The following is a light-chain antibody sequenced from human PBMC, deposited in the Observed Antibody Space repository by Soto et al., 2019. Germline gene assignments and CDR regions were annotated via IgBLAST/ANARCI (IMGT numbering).Light chain of an antibody. CDR3: QQYNNWPWT. CDR1: QSVSTN. V-gene: IGKV3-15*01. Sequence: ESVLTRSQATLSLSPGGRATLSCRASQSVSTNLAWYQQRPGQAPRLLIYGASTRAAGIPARFSGSGSGTGFTLTISSLQSEDFAVYHCQQYNNWPWTFGQGTKVDIK. J-gene: IGKJ1*01. CDR2: GAS.